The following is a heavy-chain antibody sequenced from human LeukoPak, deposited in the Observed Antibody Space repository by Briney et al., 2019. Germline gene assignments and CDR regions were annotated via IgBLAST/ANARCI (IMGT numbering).Heavy chain of an antibody. Sequence: PSETLSLTCAVYGGSFSGYYWSWIRQPPGKGLEWIGEINHSGSTNYNPSLKSRVTISVDTSKNQFSLKLSSVTAADTAVYYCARRSYSSSYYYYYMDVWGKGTTVTVSS. V-gene: IGHV4-34*01. CDR3: ARRSYSSSYYYYYMDV. CDR1: GGSFSGYY. D-gene: IGHD6-6*01. CDR2: INHSGST. J-gene: IGHJ6*03.